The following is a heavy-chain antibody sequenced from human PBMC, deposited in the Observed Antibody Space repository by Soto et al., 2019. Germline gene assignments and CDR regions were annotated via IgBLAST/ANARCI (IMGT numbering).Heavy chain of an antibody. Sequence: SETLSLTCKVSGGSITSYRWSWIRQSAGKGLEWIGRINTSGNTHYNPSLKSRVTVSIDTSQNQFFLTVTSVTAADTAVYYCTRARISMIAYYWGPGTLVTVSS. D-gene: IGHD3-16*01. CDR1: GGSITSYR. V-gene: IGHV4-4*07. CDR2: INTSGNT. CDR3: TRARISMIAYY. J-gene: IGHJ4*02.